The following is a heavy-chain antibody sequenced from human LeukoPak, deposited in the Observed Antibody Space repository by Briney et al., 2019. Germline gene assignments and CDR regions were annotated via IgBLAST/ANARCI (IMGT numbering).Heavy chain of an antibody. CDR2: ISGSGGST. D-gene: IGHD3-16*01. CDR3: AKVLRLGEFAFDN. V-gene: IGHV3-23*01. CDR1: GFTFSSYA. J-gene: IGHJ3*02. Sequence: GGSLRLSCAASGFTFSSYAMSWVRQAPGKGLEWVSAISGSGGSTYYADSEKGRFTISRDNSKNTLYLQMNSLRAEDTAVYYCAKVLRLGEFAFDNWGQGTMVTVSS.